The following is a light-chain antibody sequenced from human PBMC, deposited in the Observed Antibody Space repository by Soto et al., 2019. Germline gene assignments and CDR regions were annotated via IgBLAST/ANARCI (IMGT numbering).Light chain of an antibody. CDR2: DNN. V-gene: IGLV1-51*01. CDR1: SSNIGNNY. CDR3: GTWDSGLSDVV. Sequence: QSVLTQPPSVSAAPGQKVTISCSGSSSNIGNNYVSWYQQIPGTAPKLLIYDNNKRPSGIPDRFSGSKSGTSATLGITGLQTGDEADYYCGTWDSGLSDVVFGGGTKLTVL. J-gene: IGLJ2*01.